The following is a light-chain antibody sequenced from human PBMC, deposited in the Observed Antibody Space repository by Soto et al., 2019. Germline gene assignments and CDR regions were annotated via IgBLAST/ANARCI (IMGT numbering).Light chain of an antibody. CDR2: ATS. V-gene: IGKV1-39*01. J-gene: IGKJ2*01. Sequence: DIQMTQSPSSLSASVGDRVTITCRASQSISTYLNWYQQKPGKAPKLLIYATSTLQRGVPSRFSGNGSGADFTLNIISLQPEDYATYHCQQSYSTPPTFGQGTKVEI. CDR3: QQSYSTPPT. CDR1: QSISTY.